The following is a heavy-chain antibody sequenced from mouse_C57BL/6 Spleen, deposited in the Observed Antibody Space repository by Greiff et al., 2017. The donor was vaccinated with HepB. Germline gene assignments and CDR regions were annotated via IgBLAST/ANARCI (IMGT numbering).Heavy chain of an antibody. CDR1: GYTFTSYW. V-gene: IGHV1-7*01. J-gene: IGHJ2*01. CDR3: ATRYFDY. D-gene: IGHD1-1*01. Sequence: VKLVESGAELAKPGASVKLSCKASGYTFTSYWMHWVKQRPGQGLEWIGYINPSSGYTKYNQKFKDKATWTADKSSSTAYMQLSSLTYEDSAVYYCATRYFDYWGQGTTLTVSS. CDR2: INPSSGYT.